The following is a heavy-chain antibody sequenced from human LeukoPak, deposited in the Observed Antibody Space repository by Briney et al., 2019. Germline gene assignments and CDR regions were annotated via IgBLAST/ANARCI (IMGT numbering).Heavy chain of an antibody. J-gene: IGHJ6*04. V-gene: IGHV3-74*01. Sequence: GGSLRLSCAASGFTFRNYWMSWVRQAPGKGLVWVSRINSDGSSTSYADSVKGRFTISRDNAKNTLYLQMNSLRAEDTAVYYCARGPYYYYYGMDVWGKGTTVTVSS. CDR3: ARGPYYYYYGMDV. CDR1: GFTFRNYW. CDR2: INSDGSST.